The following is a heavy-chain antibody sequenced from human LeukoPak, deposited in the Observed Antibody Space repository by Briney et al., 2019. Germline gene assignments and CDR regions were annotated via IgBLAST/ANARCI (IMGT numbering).Heavy chain of an antibody. CDR2: INPNSGGT. D-gene: IGHD6-13*01. J-gene: IGHJ3*02. CDR1: GYTFTGYY. V-gene: IGHV1-2*06. Sequence: ASVKVSCKASGYTFTGYYIHWVRQAPGQGLEWMGRINPNSGGTNYAQKFQGRVTMTRDTSISTAYMELSRLRSDDTAVYYCARDVGTEIAAAGTGAFDIWGQGTMVTVSS. CDR3: ARDVGTEIAAAGTGAFDI.